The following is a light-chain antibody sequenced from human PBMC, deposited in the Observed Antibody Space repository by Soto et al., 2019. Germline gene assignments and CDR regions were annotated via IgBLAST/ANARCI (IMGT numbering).Light chain of an antibody. CDR1: NSNIGNNY. CDR3: GTWDSSLSTWM. V-gene: IGLV1-51*01. CDR2: DNN. J-gene: IGLJ3*02. Sequence: QSVLTQPPSVSAAPGQKVTISCSGTNSNIGNNYVSWYQQLPGTAPKLLIFDNNKRPSGIPARFSGSKSGTSATLGITGLQTGDEADYYCGTWDSSLSTWMFGGGTKLTVL.